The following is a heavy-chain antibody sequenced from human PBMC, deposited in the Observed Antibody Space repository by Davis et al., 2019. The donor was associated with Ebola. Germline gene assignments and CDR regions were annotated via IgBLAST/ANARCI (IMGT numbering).Heavy chain of an antibody. V-gene: IGHV3-74*01. D-gene: IGHD3-22*01. CDR2: INSDGSST. CDR3: ARDAWYYDSSGYYGGGLMDV. Sequence: GESLKIPCAASGFTFNSYWMHWVRQAPGKGLVWVSRINSDGSSTSYADSVKGRFTISRDNAKNTLYLQMNSLRAEDTAVYYCARDAWYYDSSGYYGGGLMDVWGKGTTVTVSS. J-gene: IGHJ6*04. CDR1: GFTFNSYW.